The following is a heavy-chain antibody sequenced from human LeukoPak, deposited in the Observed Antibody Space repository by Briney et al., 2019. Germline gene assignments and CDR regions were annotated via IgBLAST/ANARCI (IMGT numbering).Heavy chain of an antibody. Sequence: GGSLRLSCAASGFTFRTHWMTRVRQAPGKGLEWVANVNQDGSEKYYVDSVKGRFTISRDNAKNSLYLQMNSLRAEDTAVYYCARGGSGYSSSWVYWGQGTLVTVSS. CDR1: GFTFRTHW. J-gene: IGHJ4*02. CDR2: VNQDGSEK. V-gene: IGHV3-7*03. D-gene: IGHD6-13*01. CDR3: ARGGSGYSSSWVY.